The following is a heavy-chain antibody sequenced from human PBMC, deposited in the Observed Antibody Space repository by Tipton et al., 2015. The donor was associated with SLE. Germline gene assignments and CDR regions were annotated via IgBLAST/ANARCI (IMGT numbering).Heavy chain of an antibody. J-gene: IGHJ4*02. D-gene: IGHD3-22*01. Sequence: SLRLSCAASGFTFSSYGMHWVRQAPGKGLEGVAVIWYDGSNKYYADSVKGRFTISRDNSKNTLYLQMNSLRGDDTALYYCAKGGGYDCFYSVRWGQGTLVTVSS. CDR2: IWYDGSNK. V-gene: IGHV3-33*06. CDR1: GFTFSSYG. CDR3: AKGGGYDCFYSVR.